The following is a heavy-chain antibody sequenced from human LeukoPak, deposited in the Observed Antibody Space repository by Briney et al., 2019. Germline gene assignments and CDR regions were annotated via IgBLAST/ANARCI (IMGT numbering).Heavy chain of an antibody. D-gene: IGHD1-26*01. Sequence: SETLSLTCDVPGYSISSGYYWGWIRQPPGKGLEWIGSIYHSGSTYYNPSLKSRVTISVDTSKNQFSLKLSSVTAADTAVYYCARDKVDYYYGMDVWGKGTTVTVSS. J-gene: IGHJ6*04. CDR3: ARDKVDYYYGMDV. CDR1: GYSISSGYY. V-gene: IGHV4-38-2*02. CDR2: IYHSGST.